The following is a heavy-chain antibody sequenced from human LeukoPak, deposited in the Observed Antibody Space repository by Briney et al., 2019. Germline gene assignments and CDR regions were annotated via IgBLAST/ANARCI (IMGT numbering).Heavy chain of an antibody. CDR2: IKSKTDGGIT. D-gene: IGHD6-19*01. J-gene: IGHJ4*02. V-gene: IGHV3-15*01. CDR3: TTALTVAGTFDY. CDR1: GFTFSNAW. Sequence: GGSLRLSCAASGFTFSNAWMSWVRQAPGKGLEWVGRIKSKTDGGITDYAAPVKGRFTISRDDSKNTLYLKMNSLKTEDTAVYYCTTALTVAGTFDYWGQGTLVTVSS.